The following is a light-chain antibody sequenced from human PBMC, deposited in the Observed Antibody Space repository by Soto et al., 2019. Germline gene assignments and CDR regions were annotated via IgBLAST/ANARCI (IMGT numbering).Light chain of an antibody. V-gene: IGLV2-8*01. CDR3: SSYTGGNPSYV. J-gene: IGLJ1*01. Sequence: QSVLTQPPSASGSPGQSVTISCTGTSSDVGGYDYVSWCQQHPGKAPKLMIYEVTIRPSGVSDRFSGSKSGNTASLTVSGLQAEDEADYYCSSYTGGNPSYVFGTGTK. CDR2: EVT. CDR1: SSDVGGYDY.